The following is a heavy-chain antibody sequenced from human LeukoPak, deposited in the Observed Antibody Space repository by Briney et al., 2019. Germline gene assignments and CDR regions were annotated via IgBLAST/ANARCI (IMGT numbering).Heavy chain of an antibody. CDR1: GGSISSYY. Sequence: SETRSLTCTVSGGSISSYYWSWIRQPPGKGLEWIGYIYYSGSANYNPSLKSRITISVDTSKNQFSLKLSSVTAADTAVYYCARTISGWYYFDYWGQGTLVTVSS. CDR3: ARTISGWYYFDY. CDR2: IYYSGSA. D-gene: IGHD6-19*01. J-gene: IGHJ4*02. V-gene: IGHV4-59*01.